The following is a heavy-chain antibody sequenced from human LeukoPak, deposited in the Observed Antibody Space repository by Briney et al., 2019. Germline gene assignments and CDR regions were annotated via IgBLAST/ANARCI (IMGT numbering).Heavy chain of an antibody. CDR2: ISWNSGSI. J-gene: IGHJ3*02. CDR1: EITFEDYA. V-gene: IGHV3-9*01. D-gene: IGHD5-12*01. CDR3: AKDSVGWPRSSSAFDI. Sequence: GRSLRLSCAASEITFEDYAMHWVRQAPGKGLEWVSGISWNSGSIAYADSVKGRFTISRDNAKNSLYLQMNSLRPEDTALYYCAKDSVGWPRSSSAFDIWDQGTRVTVSS.